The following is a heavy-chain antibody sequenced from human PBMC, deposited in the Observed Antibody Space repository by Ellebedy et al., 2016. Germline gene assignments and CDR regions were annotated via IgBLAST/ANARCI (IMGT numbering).Heavy chain of an antibody. V-gene: IGHV3-23*01. CDR3: RQGHYFDQ. CDR1: GFKFSDFF. J-gene: IGHJ4*02. Sequence: GESLKISCGASGFKFSDFFMTWIRRAPGKGLEWVATISGAGYTTFFADFVKGRFTISRDNSKNTLYLQMNNLRVDDTALYYCRQGHYFDQWGQGALVTVSS. CDR2: ISGAGYTT.